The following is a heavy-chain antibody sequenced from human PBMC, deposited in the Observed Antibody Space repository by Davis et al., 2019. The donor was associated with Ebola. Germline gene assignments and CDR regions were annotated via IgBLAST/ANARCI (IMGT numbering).Heavy chain of an antibody. J-gene: IGHJ6*02. D-gene: IGHD4-11*01. CDR2: INHSGST. Sequence: PSETLSLTCAVYGGSFSGYYWSWIRQPPGKGLEWIGEINHSGSTNYNPSLKSRVTISVDTSKNQFSLKLSSVTAADTAVYYCARDLQYYYYGMDVWGQGTTVTVSS. CDR3: ARDLQYYYYGMDV. V-gene: IGHV4-34*01. CDR1: GGSFSGYY.